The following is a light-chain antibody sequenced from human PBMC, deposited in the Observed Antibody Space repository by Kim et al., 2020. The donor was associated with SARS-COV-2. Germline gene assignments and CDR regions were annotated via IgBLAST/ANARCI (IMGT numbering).Light chain of an antibody. V-gene: IGKV1-33*01. CDR3: QQYDNIPPLT. J-gene: IGKJ4*01. CDR1: HDISIF. CDR2: DAS. Sequence: DIQMTQSPSSLSASVGDRVTITSQASHDISIFLNWYQQKPGKAPKLLIYDASNLETGVPSRFTGSGSGTEFTFTISSLQAEDIGTYYCQQYDNIPPLTFGGGTKVDIK.